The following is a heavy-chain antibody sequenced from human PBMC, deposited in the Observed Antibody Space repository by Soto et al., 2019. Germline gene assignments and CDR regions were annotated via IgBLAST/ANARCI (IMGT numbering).Heavy chain of an antibody. D-gene: IGHD6-13*01. Sequence: QVQLVESGGGLVKPGGSLRLSCSASGFTFSDYYMSWIRQAPGKGPEWISYISTSSTYTNYADSVKGRFTISRDNAKNSLYLQMNSLRAEDTDLYYCVRITSSNSPGDYWGQGSLVTVSS. CDR2: ISTSSTYT. CDR1: GFTFSDYY. J-gene: IGHJ4*02. V-gene: IGHV3-11*05. CDR3: VRITSSNSPGDY.